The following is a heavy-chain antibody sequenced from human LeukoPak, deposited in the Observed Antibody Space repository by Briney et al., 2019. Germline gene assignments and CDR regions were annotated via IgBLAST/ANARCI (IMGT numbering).Heavy chain of an antibody. CDR1: GDSISSYY. CDR3: ARALYSSSWYYFDY. V-gene: IGHV4-59*08. CDR2: IYYTGNT. Sequence: LETPSLTCTVSGDSISSYYWTWIRQPPGKGLEWIGYIYYTGNTNYNPSLKSRVTISVDTSKNHFSLKLSAVTAADTAVYYCARALYSSSWYYFDYWGQGTLDTVSS. J-gene: IGHJ4*02. D-gene: IGHD6-13*01.